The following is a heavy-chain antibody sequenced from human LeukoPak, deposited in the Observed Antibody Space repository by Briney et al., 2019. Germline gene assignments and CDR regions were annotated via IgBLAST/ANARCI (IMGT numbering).Heavy chain of an antibody. D-gene: IGHD5-12*01. J-gene: IGHJ4*02. CDR2: IIPIFGTA. CDR3: ARDTRTVMSGYDYGYFDY. V-gene: IGHV1-69*05. Sequence: SVKVSCKASGGTFSSYAISWVRQAPGQGLDWMGGIIPIFGTANYAQKFQGRVTITTDESTSTAYMELSSLRSEDTAVYYCARDTRTVMSGYDYGYFDYWGQGTLVTVSS. CDR1: GGTFSSYA.